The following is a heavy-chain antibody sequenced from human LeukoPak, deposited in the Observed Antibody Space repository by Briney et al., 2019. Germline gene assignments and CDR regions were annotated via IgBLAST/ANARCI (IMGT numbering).Heavy chain of an antibody. J-gene: IGHJ4*02. D-gene: IGHD6-13*01. Sequence: GGSLRLSCAASGFTFNIYAMTWVRQAPGKGLEWVSTISGSGGDTYYADSVKGRFTISRESSKNTLHLQMNSLRAEDTAIYYCAKDWDIAAAGHFDYWGQGTLVTVSS. CDR3: AKDWDIAAAGHFDY. CDR2: ISGSGGDT. CDR1: GFTFNIYA. V-gene: IGHV3-23*01.